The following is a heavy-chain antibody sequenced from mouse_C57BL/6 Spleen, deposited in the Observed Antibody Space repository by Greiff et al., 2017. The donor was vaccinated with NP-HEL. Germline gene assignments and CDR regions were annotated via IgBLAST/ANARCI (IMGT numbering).Heavy chain of an antibody. D-gene: IGHD1-1*01. V-gene: IGHV1-80*01. CDR3: ARVEDGSSYFYAMDY. CDR1: GYAFSSYW. J-gene: IGHJ4*01. Sequence: QVQLKESGAELVKPGASVKISCKASGYAFSSYWMNWVKQRPGKGLEWIGQIYPGDGDTNYNGKFKGKATLTADKSSSTAYMQLSSLTSEDSAVYFGARVEDGSSYFYAMDYWGQGTSVTVSS. CDR2: IYPGDGDT.